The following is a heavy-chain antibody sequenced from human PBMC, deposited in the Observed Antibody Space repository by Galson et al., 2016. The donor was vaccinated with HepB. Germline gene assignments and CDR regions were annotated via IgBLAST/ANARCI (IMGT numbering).Heavy chain of an antibody. D-gene: IGHD3-10*01. J-gene: IGHJ4*02. Sequence: SLRLSCAASGLTVTTNYMAWVRQAPGKGLKWVSVIYTDDNTYFAASVKGRFTISRDSSKNTVHLHMGSLKGEDTAVYYFARSAMTRGAPLGYFDYWGQGILVTVSS. CDR2: IYTDDNT. CDR3: ARSAMTRGAPLGYFDY. V-gene: IGHV3-53*01. CDR1: GLTVTTNY.